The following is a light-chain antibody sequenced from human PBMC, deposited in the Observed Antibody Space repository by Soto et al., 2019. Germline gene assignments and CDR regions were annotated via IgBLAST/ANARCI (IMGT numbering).Light chain of an antibody. Sequence: IQLTQSPSSLSASVGDRVTITCRASQDIAIYLARYQQKPGEAPKLLIYAASTLYGGVPSRFSGSGSGTDFALTITSLQAEDFATYYCQQLRMYPSTFGGGTKV. CDR2: AAS. CDR1: QDIAIY. CDR3: QQLRMYPST. V-gene: IGKV1-9*01. J-gene: IGKJ4*01.